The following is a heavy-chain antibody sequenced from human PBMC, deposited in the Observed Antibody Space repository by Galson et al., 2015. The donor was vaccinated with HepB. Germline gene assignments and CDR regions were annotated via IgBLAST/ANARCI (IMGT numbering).Heavy chain of an antibody. D-gene: IGHD6-19*01. J-gene: IGHJ4*02. CDR3: ARSIAVAGMSDY. CDR1: GYTFTGYY. V-gene: IGHV1-2*06. Sequence: SVKVSCKASGYTFTGYYMHWVRQAPGQGLEWMGRINPNSGGTNYAQKFQGRVTMTRDTSISTAYMELSRLRSDDTAVYYCARSIAVAGMSDYWGQGTLVTVSS. CDR2: INPNSGGT.